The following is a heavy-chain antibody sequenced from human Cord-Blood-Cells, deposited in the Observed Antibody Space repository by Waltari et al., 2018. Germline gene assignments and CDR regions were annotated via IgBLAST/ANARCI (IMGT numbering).Heavy chain of an antibody. Sequence: QVQLVQSGAEVKKPGASVKVSCKASGYTFTGYYMHWVRQAPGQGLEWMGWINRNRCGTRYAQKFQGRVTMTRDTSISRAYMELSRLRSDDTAVYYCARGIAARHAVSDDYWRQGTLVTVSS. CDR1: GYTFTGYY. V-gene: IGHV1-2*02. J-gene: IGHJ4*02. CDR2: INRNRCGT. CDR3: ARGIAARHAVSDDY. D-gene: IGHD6-6*01.